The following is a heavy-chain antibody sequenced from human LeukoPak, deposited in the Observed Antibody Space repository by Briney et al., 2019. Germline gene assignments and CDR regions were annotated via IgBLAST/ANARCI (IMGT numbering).Heavy chain of an antibody. CDR2: ISGSGSRT. Sequence: GGSLRLSCAASGLTFSSHPMSWVRQAPGKGLEWVSAISGSGSRTYYADSVKGRFTISRDNSKNTLYLQMNSLRAEDTAVYYCAKDLNDYGDYGEYFDYWGQGTLVTVSS. J-gene: IGHJ4*02. CDR1: GLTFSSHP. V-gene: IGHV3-23*01. CDR3: AKDLNDYGDYGEYFDY. D-gene: IGHD4-17*01.